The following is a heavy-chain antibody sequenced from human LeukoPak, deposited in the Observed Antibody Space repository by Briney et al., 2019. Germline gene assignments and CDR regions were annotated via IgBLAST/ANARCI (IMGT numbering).Heavy chain of an antibody. D-gene: IGHD5-18*01. V-gene: IGHV3-48*03. Sequence: PGGSLRLSCAASGFTFSSFEMVWVRQAPGKGLEWISYISTSGASTYYADSVKGRFTVSRDNVKNSMSLRMDTLRVEDTAVYYCARERGYNYGYSGYHDHWGQGVLVTVSS. CDR3: ARERGYNYGYSGYHDH. J-gene: IGHJ4*02. CDR2: ISTSGAST. CDR1: GFTFSSFE.